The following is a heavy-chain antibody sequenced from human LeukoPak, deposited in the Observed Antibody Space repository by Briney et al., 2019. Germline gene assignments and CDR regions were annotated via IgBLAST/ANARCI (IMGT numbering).Heavy chain of an antibody. Sequence: PGGSLRLSRAASGFTFSSYAMSWVRQAPGKGLEWVSAISGSGGSTYYADSVKGRFTISRDNSKNTLYLQMNSLRAEDTAVYYCAKDLLPYYYGSGSPFDYWGQGTLVTVSS. V-gene: IGHV3-23*01. J-gene: IGHJ4*02. CDR3: AKDLLPYYYGSGSPFDY. CDR1: GFTFSSYA. D-gene: IGHD3-10*01. CDR2: ISGSGGST.